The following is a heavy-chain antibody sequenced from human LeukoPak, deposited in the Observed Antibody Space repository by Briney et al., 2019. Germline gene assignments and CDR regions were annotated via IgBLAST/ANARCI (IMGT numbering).Heavy chain of an antibody. CDR2: IKSKTDGETV. D-gene: IGHD3-10*01. CDR1: GFTFSDAW. J-gene: IGHJ1*01. CDR3: TTMNSGGFQH. V-gene: IGHV3-15*01. Sequence: GGSLRLSXAASGFTFSDAWMSWVRQAPGKGLEWVGRIKSKTDGETVDYAAPVEGRFIITRDDSKNTLSLQMNSLKTEDTAMYYCTTMNSGGFQHWGQGTLVTVSS.